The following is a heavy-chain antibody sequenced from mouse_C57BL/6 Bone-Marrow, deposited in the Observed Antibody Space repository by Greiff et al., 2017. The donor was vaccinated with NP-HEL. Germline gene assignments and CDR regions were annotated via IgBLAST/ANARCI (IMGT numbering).Heavy chain of an antibody. CDR2: IDPSDSYT. V-gene: IGHV1-50*01. CDR1: GYTFTSYW. CDR3: ARLTPYYYAMDY. Sequence: QVQLKQPGAELVKPGASVKLSCKASGYTFTSYWMQWVKQRPGQGLEWIGEIDPSDSYTNYNQKFKGKATLTVDTSSSTAYMQLSSLTSEDSAVYYCARLTPYYYAMDYWGQGTSVTVSS. J-gene: IGHJ4*01.